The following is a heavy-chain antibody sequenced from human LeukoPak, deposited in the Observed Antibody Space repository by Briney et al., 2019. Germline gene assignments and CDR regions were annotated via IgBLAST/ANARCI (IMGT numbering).Heavy chain of an antibody. CDR1: GYSFTTYW. D-gene: IGHD3-3*01. Sequence: GESLKISCKTSGYSFTTYWIGWVRQMPGKGLEWVGNIYPADSDTRYSPSLQGQVTISADKSITTAYLQWSSLRASDTAMYYCARRDSWSGYLALDYWGQGTLVTVSS. CDR2: IYPADSDT. J-gene: IGHJ4*02. CDR3: ARRDSWSGYLALDY. V-gene: IGHV5-51*01.